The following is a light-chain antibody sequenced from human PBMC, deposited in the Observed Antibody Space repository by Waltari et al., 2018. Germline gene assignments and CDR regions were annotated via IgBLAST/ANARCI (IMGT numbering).Light chain of an antibody. J-gene: IGKJ2*03. V-gene: IGKV1-5*03. Sequence: DILMTQSPPSLSASVGDRVTITCRFSQGISIWLAWYQQKPGKAPQLLIYKASNLQSGVPSRFRGSGSGTDFSLTITSLQPEDFATYYCQQYNSAPYSFGQGTKVEI. CDR1: QGISIW. CDR2: KAS. CDR3: QQYNSAPYS.